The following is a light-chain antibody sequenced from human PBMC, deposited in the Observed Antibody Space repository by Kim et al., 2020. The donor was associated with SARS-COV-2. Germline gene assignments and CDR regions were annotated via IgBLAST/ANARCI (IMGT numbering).Light chain of an antibody. V-gene: IGLV2-14*01. CDR3: SSYTSSSTWV. CDR2: DVS. CDR1: SSDVGGYNY. J-gene: IGLJ3*02. Sequence: QSALTQPASVSGSPGQSITISCTGTSSDVGGYNYVSWYQQHPGKAPKLMIYDVSKRPSGVSNRFSGSKSGNTASLTISGLQAEEEADYYCSSYTSSSTWVFGGGTKL.